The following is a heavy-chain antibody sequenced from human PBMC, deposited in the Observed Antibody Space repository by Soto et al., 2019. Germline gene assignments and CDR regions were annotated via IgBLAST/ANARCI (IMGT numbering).Heavy chain of an antibody. D-gene: IGHD6-19*01. CDR3: ARTGYSSGWYKAAFDI. V-gene: IGHV4-34*01. J-gene: IGHJ3*02. CDR2: INHSGST. Sequence: PSETLSLTCNVSGVSIIDTSYYWGWIRQPPGKGLEWIGEINHSGSTNYNPSLKSRVTISVDTSKNQFSLKLSSVTAADTAVYYCARTGYSSGWYKAAFDIWGQGTMVTVSS. CDR1: GVSIIDTSYY.